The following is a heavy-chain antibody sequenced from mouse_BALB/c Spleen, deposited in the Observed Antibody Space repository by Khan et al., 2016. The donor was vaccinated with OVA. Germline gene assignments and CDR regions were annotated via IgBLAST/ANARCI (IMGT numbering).Heavy chain of an antibody. CDR2: INTYNGEP. CDR1: GYTFTNYG. J-gene: IGHJ3*01. D-gene: IGHD2-1*01. V-gene: IGHV9-3-1*01. Sequence: QIQLVQSGPELKKPGETVKISCKASGYTFTNYGMNWVKQAPGKGLKWMGWINTYNGEPTYADDLKGRFAFSLESTARTAYLLINNLKNEDTATYFCARSNGNYWFAYWGQGTLVTVSA. CDR3: ARSNGNYWFAY.